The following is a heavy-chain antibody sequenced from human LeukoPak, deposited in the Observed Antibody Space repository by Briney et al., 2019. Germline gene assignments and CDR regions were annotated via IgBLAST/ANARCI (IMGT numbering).Heavy chain of an antibody. CDR3: ARDIGNYDILTGYYYYFDY. CDR2: IYTSGST. J-gene: IGHJ4*02. CDR1: GGSISSYY. V-gene: IGHV4-4*07. D-gene: IGHD3-9*01. Sequence: SETLSLTCTVSGGSISSYYWSWIRQPAGKGLERIGRIYTSGSTNYNPSLKSRVTMSVDTSKNQFSLKLSSVTAADTAVYYCARDIGNYDILTGYYYYFDYWGQGTLVTVSS.